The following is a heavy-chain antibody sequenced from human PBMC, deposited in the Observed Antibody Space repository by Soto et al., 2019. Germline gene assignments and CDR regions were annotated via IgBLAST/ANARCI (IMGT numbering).Heavy chain of an antibody. D-gene: IGHD1-7*01. CDR3: AKVRAAIAGTTSLWD. J-gene: IGHJ4*02. V-gene: IGHV3-21*04. CDR1: VFTFSSYS. Sequence: NPGGSLRLSCAASVFTFSSYSMNLVRQAPGKGLEWVSSISSSSSYIYYADSVKGRFTISRDRSKNTLYLHLDSLRVDDTAVYYCAKVRAAIAGTTSLWDWGQGTMVTVSS. CDR2: ISSSSSYI.